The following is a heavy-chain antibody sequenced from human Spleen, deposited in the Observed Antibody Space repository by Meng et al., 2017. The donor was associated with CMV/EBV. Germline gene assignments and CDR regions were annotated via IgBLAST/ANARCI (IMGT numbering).Heavy chain of an antibody. J-gene: IGHJ5*02. CDR3: ARAQLRFLEWLSDWFDP. CDR2: IYYSGST. CDR1: SISSSSYY. D-gene: IGHD3-3*01. V-gene: IGHV4-39*07. Sequence: SISSSSYYWGWIRQPQGKRMEWIGSIYYSGSTYYNPTRKSRVTISVDTSKNQFSLKLSSVTAADTAVYYCARAQLRFLEWLSDWFDPWGQGTLVTVSS.